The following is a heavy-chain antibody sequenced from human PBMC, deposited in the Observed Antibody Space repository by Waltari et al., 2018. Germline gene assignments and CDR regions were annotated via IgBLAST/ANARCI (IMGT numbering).Heavy chain of an antibody. CDR2: IYTSGST. D-gene: IGHD2-15*01. V-gene: IGHV4-4*07. CDR3: ARGGGCSGGSCYELGYYYYYMDV. J-gene: IGHJ6*03. CDR1: GGSISSYY. Sequence: QVQLQESGPGLVKPSETLSLTCTVSGGSISSYYWSWIRQPAGKGLEWIGRIYTSGSTNYNPSRKSRVTMSVDTSKNQFSLKLSSVTAADTAVYYCARGGGCSGGSCYELGYYYYYMDVWGKGTTVTVSS.